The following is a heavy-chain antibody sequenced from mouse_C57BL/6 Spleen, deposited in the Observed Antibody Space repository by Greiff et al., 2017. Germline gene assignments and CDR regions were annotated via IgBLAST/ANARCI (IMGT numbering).Heavy chain of an antibody. CDR2: ISSGGSYT. J-gene: IGHJ1*03. CDR1: GFTFSSYG. CDR3: ARDDYDDWYFDV. D-gene: IGHD2-4*01. Sequence: EVQLVESGGDLVKPGGSLKLSCAASGFTFSSYGMSWVRQTPDKRLEWVATISSGGSYTYYPDSVKGRFTISRDNAKNTLYLQMSSLKSEDTAMYYCARDDYDDWYFDVWGTGTTVTVSS. V-gene: IGHV5-6*01.